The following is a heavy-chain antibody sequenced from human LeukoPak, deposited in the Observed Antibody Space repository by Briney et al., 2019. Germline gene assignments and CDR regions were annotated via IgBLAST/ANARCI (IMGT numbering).Heavy chain of an antibody. CDR1: GYTFTGYY. CDR3: ASSRYCSGGSCYSLINWFDP. V-gene: IGHV1-2*02. CDR2: INPSSGGT. Sequence: ASVKVSCKASGYTFTGYYMHWVRQAPGQGLEWMGWINPSSGGTNYAQKFQGRVTMTRDTSISTAYMELSRLRSDDTAVYYCASSRYCSGGSCYSLINWFDPWGQGTLVTVSS. J-gene: IGHJ5*02. D-gene: IGHD2-15*01.